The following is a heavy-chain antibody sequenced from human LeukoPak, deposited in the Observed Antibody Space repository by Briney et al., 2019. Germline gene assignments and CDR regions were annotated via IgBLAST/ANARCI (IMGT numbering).Heavy chain of an antibody. D-gene: IGHD2-15*01. CDR2: IYWDDGK. CDR1: GFALSTSGVG. V-gene: IGHV2-5*02. Sequence: ESGPTLVNPTQTLTLTCTLPGFALSTSGVGVGWIRQPPGKALEWLALIYWDDGKQYSPSLKNRLTIAKDPSQNQVVLTMTNMDPVDTATYYRAHRRGSPGPYSPWGQGTTVIVSS. J-gene: IGHJ6*02. CDR3: AHRRGSPGPYSP.